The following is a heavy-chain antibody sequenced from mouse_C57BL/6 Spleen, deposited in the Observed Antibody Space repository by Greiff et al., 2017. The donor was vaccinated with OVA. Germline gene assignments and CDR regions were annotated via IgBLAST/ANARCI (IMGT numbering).Heavy chain of an antibody. CDR1: GFTFTDYY. Sequence: EVKLMESGGGLVQPGGSLSLSCAASGFTFTDYYMSWVRQPPGKALEWLGFIRNKANGYTPEYSASVKGRFTISRDNSQSILYLQMNALRAEDSATYYCASRYDAMDYWGQGTSVTVSS. V-gene: IGHV7-3*01. CDR3: ASRYDAMDY. CDR2: IRNKANGYTP. J-gene: IGHJ4*01.